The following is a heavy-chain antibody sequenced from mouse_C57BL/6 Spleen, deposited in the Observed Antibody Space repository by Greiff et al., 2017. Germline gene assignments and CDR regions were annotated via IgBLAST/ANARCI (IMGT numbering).Heavy chain of an antibody. V-gene: IGHV5-4*03. CDR2: ISDGGSYT. CDR1: GFTFSSYA. CDR3: ASSRGAMDY. J-gene: IGHJ4*01. Sequence: EVKVEESGGGLVKPGGSLKLSCAASGFTFSSYAMSWVRQTPEKRLEWVATISDGGSYTYYPDNVKGRFTISRDNAKNNLYLQMSHLKSEDTAMYYCASSRGAMDYWGQGTSVTVSS. D-gene: IGHD1-1*01.